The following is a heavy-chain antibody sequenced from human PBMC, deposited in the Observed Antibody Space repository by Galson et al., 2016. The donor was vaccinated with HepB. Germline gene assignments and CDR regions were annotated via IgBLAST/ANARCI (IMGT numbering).Heavy chain of an antibody. Sequence: SVKVSCKASGYTFTTHDLSWVRQASGQGPEWMGYMNPGTGKSGYAPKFQGRVTMIRNTSTDTAYLEMNSLRSEDTAIYYCARSRFLGVVILDSWGQGTVLTVSS. CDR3: ARSRFLGVVILDS. D-gene: IGHD3-3*01. CDR1: GYTFTTHD. V-gene: IGHV1-8*01. J-gene: IGHJ4*02. CDR2: MNPGTGKS.